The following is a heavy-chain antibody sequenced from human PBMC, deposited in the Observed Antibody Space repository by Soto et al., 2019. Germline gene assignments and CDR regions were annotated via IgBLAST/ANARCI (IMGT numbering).Heavy chain of an antibody. D-gene: IGHD3-10*01. CDR3: ARGGVLLWFGEPLDY. CDR2: ISGYSGNT. Sequence: QVQLVQSGAEVKKPGASVKVSCKASGYTFSRYGITWVRQAPGQGLEWMGWISGYSGNTNYAQNLRGRVTMTTETSTSPAYMELRSLRSDDTAVYYCARGGVLLWFGEPLDYWGQGTLVTVSS. J-gene: IGHJ4*02. V-gene: IGHV1-18*01. CDR1: GYTFSRYG.